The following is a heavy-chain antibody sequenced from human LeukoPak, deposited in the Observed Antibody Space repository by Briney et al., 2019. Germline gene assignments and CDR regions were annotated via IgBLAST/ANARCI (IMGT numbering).Heavy chain of an antibody. Sequence: SVKVSCKASGGTFSSYAISWVRQAPGQGLEWMGGIIPIFGTANYAQKLQGRVTITADESTSTAYMELSSLRSEDTAVYYCARGDSGSYFDAFDIWGQGTMVTVSS. V-gene: IGHV1-69*13. CDR2: IIPIFGTA. CDR3: ARGDSGSYFDAFDI. CDR1: GGTFSSYA. J-gene: IGHJ3*02. D-gene: IGHD1-26*01.